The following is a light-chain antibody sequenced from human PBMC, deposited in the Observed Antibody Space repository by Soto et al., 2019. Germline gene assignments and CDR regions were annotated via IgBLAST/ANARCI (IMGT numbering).Light chain of an antibody. CDR1: QSISNW. J-gene: IGKJ2*01. Sequence: DIQMTQSPSTLSASVGDRVTITCRASQSISNWLAWYQQKPGKPPKLLIYKASTLERGVPSRFSGSASGTEFTITISSLQPDDFATYYCQQYSDYSPYTFGQGTKLEIK. V-gene: IGKV1-5*03. CDR2: KAS. CDR3: QQYSDYSPYT.